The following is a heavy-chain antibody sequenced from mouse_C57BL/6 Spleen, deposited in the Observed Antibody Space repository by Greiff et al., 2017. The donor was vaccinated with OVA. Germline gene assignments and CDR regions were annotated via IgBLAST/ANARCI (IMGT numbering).Heavy chain of an antibody. CDR3: TRHHHGAMDY. J-gene: IGHJ4*01. Sequence: VQLQQSGAELVRPGASVTLSCKASGYTFTDYEMHWVKQTPVYGLEWIGAIDPETGGTAYNQKFKGKAILTADKSSSTAYMELRSLTSEDAAVYYCTRHHHGAMDYWGQGTSVTVSS. V-gene: IGHV1-15*01. CDR1: GYTFTDYE. CDR2: IDPETGGT.